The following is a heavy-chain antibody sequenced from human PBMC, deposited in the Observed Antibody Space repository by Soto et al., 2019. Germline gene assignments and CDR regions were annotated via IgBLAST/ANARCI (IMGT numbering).Heavy chain of an antibody. Sequence: QVQLVESGGGVVQPGRSLRLSCAASGFTFSSYAMHWVRQAPGKGLEWVAVISYDGSNKYYADSVKGRFTISRDNSKNTLYLQMNSLRAEDTAVYYCARDSRAGEPDYWGQGTLVTVS. CDR3: ARDSRAGEPDY. J-gene: IGHJ4*02. CDR1: GFTFSSYA. V-gene: IGHV3-30-3*01. D-gene: IGHD3-10*01. CDR2: ISYDGSNK.